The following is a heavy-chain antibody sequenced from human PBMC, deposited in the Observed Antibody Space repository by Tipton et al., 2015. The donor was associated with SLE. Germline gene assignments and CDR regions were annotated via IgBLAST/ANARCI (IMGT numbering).Heavy chain of an antibody. CDR2: IFPGGAT. Sequence: TLSLTCTVSGDSTRNSYWAWIRQSPGKGLEWVGYIFPGGATDYNPSLKSRATISVDTSKNQFSLKLTSVTAADTAVFYCARQRFGNLAFDYWGQGILVTVSS. J-gene: IGHJ4*02. CDR1: GDSTRNSY. CDR3: ARQRFGNLAFDY. V-gene: IGHV4-4*08. D-gene: IGHD3-10*01.